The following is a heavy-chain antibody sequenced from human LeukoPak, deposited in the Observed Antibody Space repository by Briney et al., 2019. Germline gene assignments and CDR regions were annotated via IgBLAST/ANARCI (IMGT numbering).Heavy chain of an antibody. CDR3: ARDPRSNNHYYHVNWFDP. CDR2: INPSGGST. V-gene: IGHV1-46*01. CDR1: GYTFTSYY. J-gene: IGHJ5*02. Sequence: ASVKVSCKASGYTFTSYYMHWVRQAPGQGLEWMGIINPSGGSTSYARKFQGRVTMTRDTSTSTVYMELSSLRSEDTAVYYCARDPRSNNHYYHVNWFDPWGQGTLVTVSS. D-gene: IGHD1-14*01.